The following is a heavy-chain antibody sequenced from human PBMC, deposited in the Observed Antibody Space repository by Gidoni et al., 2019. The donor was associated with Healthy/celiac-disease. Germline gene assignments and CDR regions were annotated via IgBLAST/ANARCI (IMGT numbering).Heavy chain of an antibody. Sequence: GFTFSSYAMHWVRQAPGKGLEWVAVISYDGSNKYYADSVKGRFTISRDNSKNTLYLQMNSLRAEDTAVYYCARDGGRFLEWLHASYYYYYMDVWGKGTTVTVSS. CDR3: ARDGGRFLEWLHASYYYYYMDV. D-gene: IGHD3-3*01. CDR1: GFTFSSYA. J-gene: IGHJ6*03. CDR2: ISYDGSNK. V-gene: IGHV3-30-3*01.